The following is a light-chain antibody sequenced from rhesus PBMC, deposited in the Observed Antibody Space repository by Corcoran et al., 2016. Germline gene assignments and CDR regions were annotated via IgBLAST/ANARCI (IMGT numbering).Light chain of an antibody. CDR1: QGISKY. J-gene: IGKJ3*01. V-gene: IGKV1-25*01. CDR3: QQHNSYPFT. CDR2: DAS. Sequence: DIQMTQSPSSLSASVGDTVTITCQASQGISKYFAWYQQKPGKAPKLLIYDASTLQSGVPSRFSGSGSGTGFTLPLSSLQPEDFATYYCQQHNSYPFTFGPGAKLDIK.